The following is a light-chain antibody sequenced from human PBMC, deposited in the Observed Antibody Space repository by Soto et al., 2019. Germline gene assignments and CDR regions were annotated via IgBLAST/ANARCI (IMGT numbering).Light chain of an antibody. CDR1: QSVSSSY. V-gene: IGKV3-20*01. J-gene: IGKJ4*01. CDR2: GAS. CDR3: QQYDSSPLT. Sequence: EIVLTQPPGTLSLSPGERATLSCRASQSVSSSYLAWYQQNPGQAPRLLIYGASSRATGIPDRFSGSGSGTDFTLTISRLEPEDFAVYFCQQYDSSPLTFGGGTKVEIK.